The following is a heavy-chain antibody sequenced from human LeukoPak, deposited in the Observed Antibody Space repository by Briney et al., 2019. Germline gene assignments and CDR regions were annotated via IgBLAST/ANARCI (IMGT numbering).Heavy chain of an antibody. V-gene: IGHV1-69*13. Sequence: SVTVSCTASGGTFSSYAISWVRQAPGQGLEWMGGIIPIFGTVNYAQKFQGRVTITADESTSTAYMELSSLRSEDTAVYYCARVGFDGSGSYYPPYYYYYGMDVWGQGTTVTVSS. CDR2: IIPIFGTV. J-gene: IGHJ6*02. CDR3: ARVGFDGSGSYYPPYYYYYGMDV. CDR1: GGTFSSYA. D-gene: IGHD3-10*01.